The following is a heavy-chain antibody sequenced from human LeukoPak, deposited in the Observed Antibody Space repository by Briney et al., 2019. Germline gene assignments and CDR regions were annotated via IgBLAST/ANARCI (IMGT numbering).Heavy chain of an antibody. CDR3: ARHYYYDSSGYYSPLGY. J-gene: IGHJ4*02. Sequence: GESLKISCKGSGYSFRSYWIGWVRQMPGKGLEWMVIIYPGDSDTRYSPSFQGQVTISADKSISTAYLQWSSLKASDTAMYYCARHYYYDSSGYYSPLGYWGQGTLVTVSS. CDR1: GYSFRSYW. D-gene: IGHD3-22*01. V-gene: IGHV5-51*01. CDR2: IYPGDSDT.